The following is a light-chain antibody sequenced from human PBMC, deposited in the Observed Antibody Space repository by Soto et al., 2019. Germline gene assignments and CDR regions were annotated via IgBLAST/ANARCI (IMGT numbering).Light chain of an antibody. Sequence: EIVMTQSPATLSVSPGERATLSCRASQSVSSNLAWYQQKPGQAPRLLIYGASTRATGIPARFSGSGSGTEFTLTISSLQSEDFAVYYCQQYNNWPIFTFGPGNKVDIK. CDR1: QSVSSN. J-gene: IGKJ3*01. V-gene: IGKV3-15*01. CDR2: GAS. CDR3: QQYNNWPIFT.